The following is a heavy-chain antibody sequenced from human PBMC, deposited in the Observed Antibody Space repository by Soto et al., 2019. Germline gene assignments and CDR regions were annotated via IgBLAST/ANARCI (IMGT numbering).Heavy chain of an antibody. D-gene: IGHD5-12*01. CDR3: ARDSPRWLDPWYYYYGMDV. J-gene: IGHJ6*02. V-gene: IGHV3-7*01. Sequence: GGSLRLSCAASGFTFSSYWMSWVRQAPGKGLKWVANIKQDGSEKYYVDSVKGRFTISRDNAKNSLYLQMNSLRAEDTAVYYCARDSPRWLDPWYYYYGMDVWGQGTTVTVSS. CDR2: IKQDGSEK. CDR1: GFTFSSYW.